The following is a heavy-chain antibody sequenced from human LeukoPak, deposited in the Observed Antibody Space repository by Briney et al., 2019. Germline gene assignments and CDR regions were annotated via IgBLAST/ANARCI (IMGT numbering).Heavy chain of an antibody. CDR3: ARDGGSYDFWSGYLPYYYYMDV. Sequence: GASVKVSCKASSYTFTSYGISWVRQAPGQGLEWMGWISAYNGNTNYAQKLQGRVTMTTDTSTSTAYMELRSLRSDDTAVYYCARDGGSYDFWSGYLPYYYYMDVWGKGTTVTVSS. CDR2: ISAYNGNT. D-gene: IGHD3-3*01. CDR1: SYTFTSYG. J-gene: IGHJ6*03. V-gene: IGHV1-18*01.